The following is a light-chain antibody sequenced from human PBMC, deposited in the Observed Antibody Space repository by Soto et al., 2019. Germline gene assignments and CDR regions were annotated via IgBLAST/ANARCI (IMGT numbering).Light chain of an antibody. V-gene: IGLV2-14*01. CDR1: SSDVGGHNY. CDR2: EVS. J-gene: IGLJ1*01. Sequence: QSVLTQPASVSGSPGQSITISCTGTSSDVGGHNYVSWYQQHPGKAPKLMIYEVSNRPSGVSNRFSGSKSGNTASLTISGLQAEDEADYYCSAYTSRSAYVFGTGTKVTVL. CDR3: SAYTSRSAYV.